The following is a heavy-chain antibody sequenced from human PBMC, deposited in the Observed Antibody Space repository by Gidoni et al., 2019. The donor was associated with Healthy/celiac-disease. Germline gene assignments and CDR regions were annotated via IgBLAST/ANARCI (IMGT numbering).Heavy chain of an antibody. CDR1: GFTFSDYY. V-gene: IGHV3-11*06. CDR3: ARYLPRVAAAGTGY. Sequence: QVQLVESGGGLVKPGGSLRLSCAASGFTFSDYYMSWIRQAPGKGLGWVSYISSSSSYTNYADSVKGRFTISRDNAKNSLYLQMNSLRAEDTAVYYCARYLPRVAAAGTGYWGQGTLVTVSS. J-gene: IGHJ4*02. CDR2: ISSSSSYT. D-gene: IGHD6-13*01.